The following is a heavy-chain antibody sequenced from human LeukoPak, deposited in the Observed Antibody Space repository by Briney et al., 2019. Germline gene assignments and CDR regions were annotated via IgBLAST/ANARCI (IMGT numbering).Heavy chain of an antibody. D-gene: IGHD4-23*01. Sequence: GGSLRLSCAASGFTFSNYGMHWVRQAPGKGLEWVSGISDSGGGTYYAESVKGRFTISRDNSKNTLYLQMNSLRAEDTAVYYCAKERSDDYGGKHYYMDVWGKGTTVTISS. J-gene: IGHJ6*03. V-gene: IGHV3-23*01. CDR2: ISDSGGGT. CDR3: AKERSDDYGGKHYYMDV. CDR1: GFTFSNYG.